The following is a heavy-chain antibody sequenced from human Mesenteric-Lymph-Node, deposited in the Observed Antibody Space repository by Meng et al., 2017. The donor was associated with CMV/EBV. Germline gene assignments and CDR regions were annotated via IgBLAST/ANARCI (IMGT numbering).Heavy chain of an antibody. V-gene: IGHV3-33*01. Sequence: SGFTFTSYGMHWVRQAPGKGLEWVAVIWYDGGNKYCADSVKGRFTISRDNSKNTLYLQMNSLRAEDTAVYYCARGTRLLPDKNWFDPWGQGTLVTVSS. CDR3: ARGTRLLPDKNWFDP. CDR2: IWYDGGNK. D-gene: IGHD1-14*01. CDR1: GFTFTSYG. J-gene: IGHJ5*02.